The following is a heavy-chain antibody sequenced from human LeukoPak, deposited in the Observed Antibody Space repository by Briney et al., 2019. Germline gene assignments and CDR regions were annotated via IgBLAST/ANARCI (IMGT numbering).Heavy chain of an antibody. CDR3: ARGVDYYGV. V-gene: IGHV4-59*12. CDR1: GGSISSYY. D-gene: IGHD3-10*01. CDR2: IYYSGST. J-gene: IGHJ4*02. Sequence: SGTLSLTFTVSGGSISSYYWSWIRQPPGKGLEWIGYIYYSGSTNYNPSLKSRVTISVDTSKKQFSLKLSSVTAADTAVYYCARGVDYYGVWGQGTLVTVTS.